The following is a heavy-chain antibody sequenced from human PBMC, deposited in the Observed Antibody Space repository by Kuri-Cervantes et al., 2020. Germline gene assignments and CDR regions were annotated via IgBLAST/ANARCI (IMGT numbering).Heavy chain of an antibody. CDR1: GGSISNYYW. V-gene: IGHV4-4*02. Sequence: SETLSLTCAVSGGSISNYYWWSWVRQPPGKGLEWIGELFHGESTNYNPSLRSRVTISVDKSKNQFSLKLNSVTAADTAVYYCATLYYFDYWGQGTLVTVSS. CDR3: ATLYYFDY. J-gene: IGHJ4*02. CDR2: LFHGEST.